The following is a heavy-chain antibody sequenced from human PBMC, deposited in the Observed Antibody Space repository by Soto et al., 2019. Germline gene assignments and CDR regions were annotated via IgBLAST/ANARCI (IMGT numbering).Heavy chain of an antibody. V-gene: IGHV2-5*02. D-gene: IGHD3-16*01. CDR1: GFSLSTSGVG. Sequence: QITLKESGPTLVKPTQTLTLTCTFSGFSLSTSGVGVGWIRQPPGKALEWLALIYWDDDKRYSPSLKSRLTTTKATPKNQVVLTMTHMDPVDTATYYCAHRAPGLIAYYSDGMDVWGQGTTVTVSS. CDR3: AHRAPGLIAYYSDGMDV. CDR2: IYWDDDK. J-gene: IGHJ6*02.